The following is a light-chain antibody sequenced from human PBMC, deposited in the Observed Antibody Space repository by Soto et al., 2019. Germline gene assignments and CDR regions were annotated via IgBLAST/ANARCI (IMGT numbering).Light chain of an antibody. J-gene: IGKJ1*01. Sequence: DIQMTQSPSSVSASVGDRVTITCRASQSISSWLAWYQQKPGKAPKLLIYKASSLESGVPSRFSGSGSGTEFTLTISSLQPDDFVTYYCQQYNSYSWTFGQGTKVDIK. CDR1: QSISSW. V-gene: IGKV1-5*03. CDR2: KAS. CDR3: QQYNSYSWT.